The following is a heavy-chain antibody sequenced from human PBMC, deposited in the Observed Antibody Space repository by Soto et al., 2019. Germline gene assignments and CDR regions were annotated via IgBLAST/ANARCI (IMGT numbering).Heavy chain of an antibody. J-gene: IGHJ4*02. D-gene: IGHD3-10*01. CDR2: IRNKANTYST. Sequence: VQLVESGGGLVQPGGSLRLSCAASGFTFSDHFMDWVRQAPGKGLEWVGRIRNKANTYSTEYAASVKGRFTISRDDSKKALYLKLSGLKAEDRAGYYCAGGRFFGSGSYHIGDFAHWAKGPRFPVSS. CDR3: AGGRFFGSGSYHIGDFAH. CDR1: GFTFSDHF. V-gene: IGHV3-72*01.